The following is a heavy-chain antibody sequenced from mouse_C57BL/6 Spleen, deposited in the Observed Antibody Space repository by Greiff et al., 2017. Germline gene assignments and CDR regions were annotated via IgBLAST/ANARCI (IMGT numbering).Heavy chain of an antibody. CDR2: SRNKANDYTT. Sequence: EVQLVESGGGLVQSGRSLRLSCATSGFTFSDFSMEWVRQAPGKGLEWIAASRNKANDYTTEYSASVMGRFIVSRDTSQSIRYLKINALRAEDTAIYYCARDSYYDYDNWGQGTTLTVSS. J-gene: IGHJ2*01. CDR3: ARDSYYDYDN. D-gene: IGHD2-4*01. V-gene: IGHV7-1*01. CDR1: GFTFSDFS.